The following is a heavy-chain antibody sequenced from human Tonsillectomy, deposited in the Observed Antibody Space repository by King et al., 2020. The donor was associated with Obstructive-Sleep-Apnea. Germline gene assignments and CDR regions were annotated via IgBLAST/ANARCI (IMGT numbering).Heavy chain of an antibody. D-gene: IGHD5-18*01. J-gene: IGHJ4*02. CDR3: AREAEGRDGYNYGADFDY. Sequence: VQLVESGAEVEKPGSSVKVSCKASGGTFRNYAISWVRQAPGQGLEWMGGFIPVLGFTNSAQKFQGRVTITADKSTSTAYMELSSLRFEDTAIYYCAREAEGRDGYNYGADFDYWGQGTLVTVSS. V-gene: IGHV1-69*09. CDR1: GGTFRNYA. CDR2: FIPVLGFT.